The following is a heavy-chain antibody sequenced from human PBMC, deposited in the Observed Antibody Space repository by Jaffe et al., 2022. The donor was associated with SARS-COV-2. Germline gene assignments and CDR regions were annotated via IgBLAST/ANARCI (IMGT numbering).Heavy chain of an antibody. Sequence: QVQLVESGGGVVQPGRSLRLSCAASGFTFSSYAMHWVRQAPGKGLEWVAVISYDGSNKYYADSVKGRFTISRDNSKNTLYLQMNSLRAEDTAVYYCARDKQGVRGVITLYFDYWGQGTLVTVSS. J-gene: IGHJ4*02. CDR2: ISYDGSNK. CDR3: ARDKQGVRGVITLYFDY. D-gene: IGHD3-10*01. V-gene: IGHV3-30*04. CDR1: GFTFSSYA.